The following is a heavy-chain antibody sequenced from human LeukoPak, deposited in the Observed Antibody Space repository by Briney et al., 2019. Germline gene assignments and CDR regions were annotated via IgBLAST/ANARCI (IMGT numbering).Heavy chain of an antibody. D-gene: IGHD6-13*01. CDR2: IKKDGSAK. CDR3: ASFGEQQLISGDY. Sequence: GGSLGLSCAASGFTFSTYWMSWVRQAPGKGLEWVANIKKDGSAKYYVDSVKGRFTISRDNAKNSLYLQMNSLRAEDTAVYYCASFGEQQLISGDYWGQGTLVTVSS. CDR1: GFTFSTYW. J-gene: IGHJ4*02. V-gene: IGHV3-7*01.